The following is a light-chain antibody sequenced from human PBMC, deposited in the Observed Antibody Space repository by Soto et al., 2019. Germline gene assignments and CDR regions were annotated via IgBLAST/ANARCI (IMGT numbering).Light chain of an antibody. V-gene: IGKV1-9*01. CDR1: QGISSY. J-gene: IGKJ4*01. CDR3: QQLNSYPLT. Sequence: DIQLTQSPSFLSASVGDRVTITCRASQGISSYLAWYQQKPGKAPKLLIYAASTLQSGVPSRFSGSGSGTEFTLTISSLQPEDFATYYGQQLNSYPLTFGGGTKEEIK. CDR2: AAS.